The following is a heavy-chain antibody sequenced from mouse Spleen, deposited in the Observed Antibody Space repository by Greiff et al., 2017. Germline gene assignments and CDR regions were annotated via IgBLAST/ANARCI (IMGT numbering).Heavy chain of an antibody. CDR3: ARGTGGFAY. Sequence: VQLQQSGAELARPGASVKLSCKASGYTFTSYWMQWVKQRPGQGLEWIGAIYPGDGDTRYTQKFKGKATLTADKSSSTAYMQLSSLASEDSAVYYCARGTGGFAYWGQGTLVTVSA. CDR2: IYPGDGDT. J-gene: IGHJ3*01. CDR1: GYTFTSYW. V-gene: IGHV1-87*01. D-gene: IGHD3-3*01.